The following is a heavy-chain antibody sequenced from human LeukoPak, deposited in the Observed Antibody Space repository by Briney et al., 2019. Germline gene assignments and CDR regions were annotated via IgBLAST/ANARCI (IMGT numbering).Heavy chain of an antibody. CDR2: IYHSEST. J-gene: IGHJ3*02. D-gene: IGHD3-22*01. CDR3: ARVPFDYYDSDDYYYHDAFDI. CDR1: GGSISSYT. V-gene: IGHV4-59*12. Sequence: SETLSLTCTVSGGSISSYTGSWIRQPPGKGLEWIGYIYHSESTYYNPSLKNRVTISIDRSKNQLSLNLSSVTAADTAVYYCARVPFDYYDSDDYYYHDAFDIWGQGTMVTVSS.